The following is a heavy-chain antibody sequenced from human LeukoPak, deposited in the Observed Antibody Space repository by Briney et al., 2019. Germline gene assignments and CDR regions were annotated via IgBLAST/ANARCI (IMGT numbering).Heavy chain of an antibody. J-gene: IGHJ4*02. CDR1: GFTSSNYA. V-gene: IGHV3-23*01. Sequence: PGGSLRLSCAASGFTSSNYAMSWVRQAPGKGLEWVSGISGSGGSTYYADSVKGRFTISRDNSKNTVYLQINSLRAEDTALYFCARRDAANSKGLDFWGQGTQVTVSS. CDR3: ARRDAANSKGLDF. CDR2: ISGSGGST. D-gene: IGHD4/OR15-4a*01.